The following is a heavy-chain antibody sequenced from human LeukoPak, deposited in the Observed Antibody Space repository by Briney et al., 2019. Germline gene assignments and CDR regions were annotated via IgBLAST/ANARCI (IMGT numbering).Heavy chain of an antibody. CDR3: VPDRVYRSSGRSWGFFDY. V-gene: IGHV1-24*01. CDR2: FDSDTNKM. Sequence: ASVKASCKISGYSLSDLSIHWVREAPGEGLEWMGGFDSDTNKMAYSQKFQGRVTMTEDTSADTAYMELPSLRSEDTAVYFCVPDRVYRSSGRSWGFFDYWGQGTLVIVSS. J-gene: IGHJ4*02. D-gene: IGHD6-19*01. CDR1: GYSLSDLS.